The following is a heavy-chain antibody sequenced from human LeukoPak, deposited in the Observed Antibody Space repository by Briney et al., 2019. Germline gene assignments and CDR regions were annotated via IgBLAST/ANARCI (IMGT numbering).Heavy chain of an antibody. Sequence: GGSLRLSCAASGFTFSSYAMHWVRQAPGKGLEWVAVISYDGSNKYYADSVKGRFTISRDNSKNTLYLQMNSLRAEDTAVYYCAKDLLAAAGTLFDYWGQGTLVTVSS. V-gene: IGHV3-30*04. CDR1: GFTFSSYA. D-gene: IGHD6-13*01. CDR3: AKDLLAAAGTLFDY. J-gene: IGHJ4*02. CDR2: ISYDGSNK.